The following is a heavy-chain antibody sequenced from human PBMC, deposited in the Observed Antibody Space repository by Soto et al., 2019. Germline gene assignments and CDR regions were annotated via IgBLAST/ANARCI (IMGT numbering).Heavy chain of an antibody. D-gene: IGHD3-10*01. CDR3: AKDLEITMVRGVIYSRYYYGMDV. Sequence: GGSLRLSCAASGFTFSSYGMHWVRQAPGKGLEWVAVISYDGSNKYYADSVKGRFTISRDNSKNTLYLQMNSLRAEDTAVYYCAKDLEITMVRGVIYSRYYYGMDVWGQGTTVTVSS. CDR1: GFTFSSYG. V-gene: IGHV3-30*18. CDR2: ISYDGSNK. J-gene: IGHJ6*02.